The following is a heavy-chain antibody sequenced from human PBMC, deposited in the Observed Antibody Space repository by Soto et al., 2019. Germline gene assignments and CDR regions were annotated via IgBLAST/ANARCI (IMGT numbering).Heavy chain of an antibody. CDR3: ARGGSPVVAVAGRDYYYYGMDV. Sequence: PSVKVSCKASGYTFTSYGISWVRQAPGQGLEWMGWISAYNGNTNYAQKLQGRVTMTTDTSTSTAYMELRSLRSDDTAVYYCARGGSPVVAVAGRDYYYYGMDVWGQGTTVTVSS. J-gene: IGHJ6*02. CDR2: ISAYNGNT. V-gene: IGHV1-18*01. CDR1: GYTFTSYG. D-gene: IGHD6-19*01.